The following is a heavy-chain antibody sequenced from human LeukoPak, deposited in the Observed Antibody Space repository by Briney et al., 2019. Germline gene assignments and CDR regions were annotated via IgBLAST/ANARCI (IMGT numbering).Heavy chain of an antibody. CDR3: AKDLRDGGNPGSAFDI. CDR2: ISWNSGSI. V-gene: IGHV3-9*01. CDR1: GFTFDDYA. J-gene: IGHJ3*02. Sequence: GRSLRLSCAASGFTFDDYAMHWVRQAPGKGLEWVSGISWNSGSIGYADSVKGRFTISRDNAKNSLHLQMNSLRAEDTALYYCAKDLRDGGNPGSAFDIWGQGTMVTVSS. D-gene: IGHD2-15*01.